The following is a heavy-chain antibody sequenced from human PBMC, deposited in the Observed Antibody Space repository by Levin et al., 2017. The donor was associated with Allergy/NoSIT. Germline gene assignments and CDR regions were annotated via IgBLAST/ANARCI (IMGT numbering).Heavy chain of an antibody. CDR3: AREENSYDSSGPFRVAAY. D-gene: IGHD3-22*01. Sequence: SETLSLTCAVYGGSFSGYQWSWIRHSPAQGLEWIGEVNHHGDPKYNPSLRRRVTISLDTSKNQLSLTVTSVTDADTAVYYCAREENSYDSSGPFRVAAYWGQGTLVTVST. J-gene: IGHJ4*02. V-gene: IGHV4-34*01. CDR2: VNHHGDP. CDR1: GGSFSGYQ.